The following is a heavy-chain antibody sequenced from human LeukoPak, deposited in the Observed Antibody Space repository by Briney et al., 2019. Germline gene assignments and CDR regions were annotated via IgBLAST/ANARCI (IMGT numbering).Heavy chain of an antibody. D-gene: IGHD6-13*01. CDR3: ARQGYSNSYYYMDV. V-gene: IGHV4-59*08. J-gene: IGHJ6*03. CDR2: IFYSGST. CDR1: GDSMSSYY. Sequence: SETLSLTCNVSGDSMSSYYWSWIRQPPGKGLEWIGYIFYSGSTNYNPSLKSRVTISVDTSKIQFSLRLSSVTAADTAVYYCARQGYSNSYYYMDVWGDGTTVTVSS.